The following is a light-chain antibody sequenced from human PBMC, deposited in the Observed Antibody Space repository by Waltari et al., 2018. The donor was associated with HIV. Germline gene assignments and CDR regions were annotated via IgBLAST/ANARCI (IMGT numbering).Light chain of an antibody. CDR3: QQRSKWLT. J-gene: IGKJ4*01. Sequence: EIVLTQSPATLSLSPGERATLSCWASQSVSGYLAWYQQKPGQAPRLLIYDASNRATGIPARFSGSGCGTEFTLTISSLEPEDFAIYYCQQRSKWLTFGGGTKLEIK. V-gene: IGKV3-11*01. CDR1: QSVSGY. CDR2: DAS.